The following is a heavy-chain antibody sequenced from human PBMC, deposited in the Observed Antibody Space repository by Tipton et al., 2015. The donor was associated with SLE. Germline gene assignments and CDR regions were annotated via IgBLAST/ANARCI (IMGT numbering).Heavy chain of an antibody. V-gene: IGHV5-10-1*01. CDR2: IDPSDSYT. CDR1: GHSFTSYW. CDR3: ASGSKGDYYDSSGFHWYFDL. J-gene: IGHJ2*01. D-gene: IGHD3-22*01. Sequence: QLVQSGAEVKKPGESLRISCKGSGHSFTSYWISWVRQMPGKGLEWMGRIDPSDSYTNYSPSFQGHVTISADKSISTAYLQLSSLKASDTAMYYCASGSKGDYYDSSGFHWYFDLWGRGTLVTVSS.